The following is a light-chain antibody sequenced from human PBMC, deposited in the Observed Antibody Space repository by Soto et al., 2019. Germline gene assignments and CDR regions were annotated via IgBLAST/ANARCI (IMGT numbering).Light chain of an antibody. CDR1: NSDVGGYNY. CDR2: DVS. Sequence: QSALTQPASVSGSPGQSITISCPGTNSDVGGYNYVSWYQQYPGKAPKLMIYDVSNRPSGVSNRFSGSKSGNTASLTISGLQAEDEDDYYCSSYTSSILVFGGGTKLTVL. V-gene: IGLV2-14*01. J-gene: IGLJ3*02. CDR3: SSYTSSILV.